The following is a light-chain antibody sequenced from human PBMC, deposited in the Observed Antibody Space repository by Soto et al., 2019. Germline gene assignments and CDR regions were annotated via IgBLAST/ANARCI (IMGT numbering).Light chain of an antibody. Sequence: DIQMTQSPSSLSASLRDRVTITCRASQSISSWLAWYQQKPGKAPKLLIYGASSLESGVPSRFSGSGSGTEFTLTISSLQPDDFATYYCQQYNSYSGTFGQGTKVDIK. J-gene: IGKJ1*01. CDR3: QQYNSYSGT. CDR2: GAS. V-gene: IGKV1-5*01. CDR1: QSISSW.